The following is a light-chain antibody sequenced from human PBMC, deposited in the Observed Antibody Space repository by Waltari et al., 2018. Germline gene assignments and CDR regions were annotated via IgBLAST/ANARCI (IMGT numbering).Light chain of an antibody. CDR1: EGISNY. Sequence: IRMTQSPSSLSASVGDTVTITCRASEGISNYLAWIQQRPGKAPKSLIYAASHLQSGVPSKFSGSGKGTEVTLTITGLQPEDYATYYCQEYYIYPTIFGQGTRLEIK. CDR3: QEYYIYPTI. CDR2: AAS. V-gene: IGKV1-16*02. J-gene: IGKJ5*01.